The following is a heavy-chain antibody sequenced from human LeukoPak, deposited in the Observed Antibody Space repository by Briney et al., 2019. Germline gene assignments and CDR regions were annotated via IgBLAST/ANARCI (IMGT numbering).Heavy chain of an antibody. Sequence: SETLSLTCTVPGGSITTYYWSWIRQPPGKGLEWIGYIYYTGSSNYNPSLKSRVTLSVDTSNNQFSLKLSSVTAADTAVYYCAKYDTSGNYMDVWGKGTTVTVSS. J-gene: IGHJ6*03. CDR1: GGSITTYY. D-gene: IGHD3-22*01. CDR2: IYYTGSS. V-gene: IGHV4-59*01. CDR3: AKYDTSGNYMDV.